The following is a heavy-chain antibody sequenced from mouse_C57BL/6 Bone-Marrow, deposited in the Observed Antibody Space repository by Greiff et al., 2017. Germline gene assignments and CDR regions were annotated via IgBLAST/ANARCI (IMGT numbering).Heavy chain of an antibody. CDR3: SADCYYGFAY. CDR1: GYTFTSYW. Sequence: QVQLQQPGAELAMPGASVKLSCKASGYTFTSYWMHWVKQRPGQGLEWIGEIDPSDSYTNYNQKFKGKSTLTVDKSSSTAYMQLSSLTSEDSAVEYVSADCYYGFAYWGQGTLVTVSA. V-gene: IGHV1-69*01. D-gene: IGHD2-3*01. J-gene: IGHJ3*01. CDR2: IDPSDSYT.